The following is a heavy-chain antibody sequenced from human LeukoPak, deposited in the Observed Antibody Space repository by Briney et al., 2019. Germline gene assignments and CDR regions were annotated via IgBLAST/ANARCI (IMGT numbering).Heavy chain of an antibody. J-gene: IGHJ4*02. CDR3: ARPSDCSTTSCPFDY. Sequence: GESLKISCKGSGYSFSRYWIGWARQMPWKGLEWMGIIYPGDSDTRYSPTFQGQVSISADKSISTAYLQWSSLKASDSAMYYCARPSDCSTTSCPFDYWGQGTLVTVSS. V-gene: IGHV5-51*01. CDR2: IYPGDSDT. D-gene: IGHD2-2*01. CDR1: GYSFSRYW.